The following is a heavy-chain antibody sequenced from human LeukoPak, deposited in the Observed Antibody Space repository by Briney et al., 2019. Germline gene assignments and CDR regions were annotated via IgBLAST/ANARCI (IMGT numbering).Heavy chain of an antibody. CDR3: GKGGPEERCYLDY. J-gene: IGHJ4*02. D-gene: IGHD1-26*01. CDR2: ISGSGSDT. V-gene: IGHV3-23*01. CDR1: GFTFSPYA. Sequence: GGSLRLSCAASGFTFSPYAMSWVRQAPGKGLEWVSVISGSGSDTYYAVSVMGRFTISRDNSKNTLYLQMNSLRADDTAVYYCGKGGPEERCYLDYGGKGNRDTVSS.